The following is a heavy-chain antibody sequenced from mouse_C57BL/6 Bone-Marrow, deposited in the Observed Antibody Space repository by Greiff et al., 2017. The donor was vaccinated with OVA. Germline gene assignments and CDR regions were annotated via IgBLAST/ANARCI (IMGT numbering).Heavy chain of an antibody. CDR1: GYTFTSYW. CDR2: INPSNGGT. Sequence: QVQLQQPGTELVKPGASVKLSCKASGYTFTSYWMHWVKQRPGHGLEWIGNINPSNGGTNYNEKFKSKATLTVAKSSSTAYLQLSSLTSEDSAVYYCALYDYDVGDYFDYGGQGTTPTVSS. V-gene: IGHV1-53*01. D-gene: IGHD2-4*01. CDR3: ALYDYDVGDYFDY. J-gene: IGHJ2*01.